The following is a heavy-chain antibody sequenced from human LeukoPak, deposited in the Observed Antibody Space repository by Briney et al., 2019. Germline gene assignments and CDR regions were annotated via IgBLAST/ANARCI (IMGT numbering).Heavy chain of an antibody. J-gene: IGHJ4*02. CDR2: IYHSGST. Sequence: SETLSLTCTVSGYSISSGYYWGWIRQPPGKGLEWIGSIYHSGSTYYNPSLKSRVTISVDTSKNQFSLKLSSVTAADTAVYYCAKEGEWFGELFGSGSGVVRAHFDYWGQGTLVTVSS. CDR1: GYSISSGYY. CDR3: AKEGEWFGELFGSGSGVVRAHFDY. D-gene: IGHD3-10*01. V-gene: IGHV4-38-2*02.